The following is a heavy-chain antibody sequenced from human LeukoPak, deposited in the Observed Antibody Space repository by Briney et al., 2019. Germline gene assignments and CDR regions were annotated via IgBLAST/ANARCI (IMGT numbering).Heavy chain of an antibody. Sequence: GGSLRLSCAASGFTFSSYAMSWVRQAPGKGLEWVSAISGSGGSTYYADSVKGRFTISRDNSKNTLYLQMNSLRAEDTAVYYCAKFSYYDFWSGFRYYDYWGQGTLVTVSS. CDR3: AKFSYYDFWSGFRYYDY. CDR1: GFTFSSYA. V-gene: IGHV3-23*01. D-gene: IGHD3-3*01. J-gene: IGHJ4*02. CDR2: ISGSGGST.